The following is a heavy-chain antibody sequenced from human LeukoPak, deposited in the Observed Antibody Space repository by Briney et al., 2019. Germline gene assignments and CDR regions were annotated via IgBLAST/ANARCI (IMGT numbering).Heavy chain of an antibody. V-gene: IGHV3-23*01. CDR2: ISTTSGST. J-gene: IGHJ4*02. Sequence: PGGSLRLSCAASGFSFSNYAMSWVHQAPGKGLEWVSAISTTSGSTFYADSVKGRFTISRDNSKNTLYLQMHSLRAEDTAVYYCAKGGYSYGRTYFDYWGQGTLVTVSS. D-gene: IGHD5-18*01. CDR1: GFSFSNYA. CDR3: AKGGYSYGRTYFDY.